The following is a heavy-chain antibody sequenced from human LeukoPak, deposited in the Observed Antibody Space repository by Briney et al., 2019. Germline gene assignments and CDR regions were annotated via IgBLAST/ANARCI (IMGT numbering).Heavy chain of an antibody. J-gene: IGHJ5*02. D-gene: IGHD3-10*01. CDR3: ARDRGISTARGVPSWFDP. CDR1: GGSISSGDYY. V-gene: IGHV4-61*02. CDR2: IYTTGST. Sequence: PSETLSLTCTVSGGSISSGDYYWTWIRQPAGKGLEWIGRIYTTGSTSYNPSLKNRVTISVDTSKNQISLKLSSVTAADTAVYCCARDRGISTARGVPSWFDPWGQGTLVTVSS.